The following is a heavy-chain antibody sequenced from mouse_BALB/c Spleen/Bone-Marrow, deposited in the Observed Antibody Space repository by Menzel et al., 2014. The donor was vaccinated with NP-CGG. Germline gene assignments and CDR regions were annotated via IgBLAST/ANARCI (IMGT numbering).Heavy chain of an antibody. J-gene: IGHJ3*01. Sequence: VQLKDSGGGLVQPGGSLKLSCAASGFDFSRYWMSWVRQAPGKGLEWIGEINPDSSTINYTPSLKDKFIISRDNAKNTLYLQMSKVRSEDTALYYCARLGYYGALAYWGQGTLVTVSA. CDR3: ARLGYYGALAY. D-gene: IGHD1-1*01. CDR1: GFDFSRYW. CDR2: INPDSSTI. V-gene: IGHV4-1*02.